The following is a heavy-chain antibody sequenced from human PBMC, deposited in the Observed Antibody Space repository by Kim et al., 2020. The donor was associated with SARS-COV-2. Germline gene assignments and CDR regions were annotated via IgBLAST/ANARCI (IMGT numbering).Heavy chain of an antibody. CDR2: IWYDGSNK. D-gene: IGHD3-9*01. J-gene: IGHJ4*02. CDR3: ARAEGYYDILTGYYKGGHYGY. Sequence: GGSLRLSCAASGFTFSSYGMHWVRQAPGKGLEWVAVIWYDGSNKYYADSVKGRFTISRDNSKNTLYLQMNSLRAEDTAVYYCARAEGYYDILTGYYKGGHYGYWGQGTLVTVSS. V-gene: IGHV3-33*01. CDR1: GFTFSSYG.